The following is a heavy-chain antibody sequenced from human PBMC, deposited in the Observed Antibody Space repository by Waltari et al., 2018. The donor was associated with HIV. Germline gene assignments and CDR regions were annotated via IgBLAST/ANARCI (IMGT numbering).Heavy chain of an antibody. J-gene: IGHJ3*02. CDR3: ARHRGESVSDAFDM. V-gene: IGHV4-39*01. CDR2: MYYSGST. Sequence: QLQLQESGPGLVKPSETLSLTCTVSGASISSSSYYWGWLRPPPGKGLEWIGSMYYSGSTYYNPSLKSRVSISVATSKNQFSLKLSSVTAADTAVYYCARHRGESVSDAFDMWGQGTMVTVSS. CDR1: GASISSSSYY. D-gene: IGHD2-8*01.